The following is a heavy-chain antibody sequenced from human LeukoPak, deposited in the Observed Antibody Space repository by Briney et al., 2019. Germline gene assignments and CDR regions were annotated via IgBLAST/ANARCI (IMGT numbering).Heavy chain of an antibody. J-gene: IGHJ6*02. V-gene: IGHV1-2*02. CDR3: ARMGSLGHLYYYYCYGMDV. CDR1: GYTFTGYY. CDR2: INPNSGGT. Sequence: ASVKVSCKASGYTFTGYYMHWVRQAPGQGLEWMGWINPNSGGTNYAQKFQGRVTMTRDTSISTAYMELSSLRSEDTAVYYCARMGSLGHLYYYYCYGMDVWGQGTTVTVSS. D-gene: IGHD2-15*01.